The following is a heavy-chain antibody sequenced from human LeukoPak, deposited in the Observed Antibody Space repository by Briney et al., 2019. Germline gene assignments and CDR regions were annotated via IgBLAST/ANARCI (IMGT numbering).Heavy chain of an antibody. CDR3: AKGPAYCSSTSCPGDY. CDR2: ISGSGGST. CDR1: GFTFSSYA. J-gene: IGHJ4*02. Sequence: PGGSLRLSCAASGFTFSSYAMSWVRQAPGKGLEWVSAISGSGGSTYYADSVKGRFTISRDNSKNTLYLQMNTLRAEDTAVYYCAKGPAYCSSTSCPGDYWGKGTLVTVSS. D-gene: IGHD2-2*01. V-gene: IGHV3-23*01.